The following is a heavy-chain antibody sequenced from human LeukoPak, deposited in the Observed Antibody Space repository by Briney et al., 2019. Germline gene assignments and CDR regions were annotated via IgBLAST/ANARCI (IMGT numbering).Heavy chain of an antibody. CDR3: AHRLREWELDSGVFDY. Sequence: SGPTLVKPTQTLTLTCTFSGFSLSTSGVGVGWIRQPPGKALEWLALIYWNEDKRYSPSLKSRLTITKDTSKNQVVLTMTNMDPVDTATYYCAHRLREWELDSGVFDYWGQGTLVTVSS. CDR1: GFSLSTSGVG. CDR2: IYWNEDK. D-gene: IGHD1-26*01. V-gene: IGHV2-5*01. J-gene: IGHJ4*02.